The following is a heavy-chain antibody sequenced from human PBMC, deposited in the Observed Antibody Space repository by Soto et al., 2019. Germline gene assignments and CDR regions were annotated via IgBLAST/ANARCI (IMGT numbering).Heavy chain of an antibody. Sequence: ASVKVSCKASGYTFTSYGISWVRQAPGQGLEWMGWISAYNGNTNYAQKLQGRVTMTTDTSTSTAYMELRSLRSDDTAVYYCASDRRGSSRNLPDYWGQRTLVTVSS. V-gene: IGHV1-18*01. J-gene: IGHJ4*02. CDR1: GYTFTSYG. D-gene: IGHD6-13*01. CDR3: ASDRRGSSRNLPDY. CDR2: ISAYNGNT.